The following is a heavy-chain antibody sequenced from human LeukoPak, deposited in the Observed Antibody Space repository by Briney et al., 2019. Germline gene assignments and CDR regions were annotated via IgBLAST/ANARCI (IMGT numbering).Heavy chain of an antibody. Sequence: PSETLSLTCTVSGGSISSYYWSWIRQPAGKGLEWIGRIYTSGSTCYYPSLKSRVTMSVDTSKNQYSLKLSSVTAADTAVYYCARVGADDAFDIWGQGTMVTVSS. CDR2: IYTSGST. CDR1: GGSISSYY. D-gene: IGHD3-16*01. CDR3: ARVGADDAFDI. V-gene: IGHV4-4*07. J-gene: IGHJ3*02.